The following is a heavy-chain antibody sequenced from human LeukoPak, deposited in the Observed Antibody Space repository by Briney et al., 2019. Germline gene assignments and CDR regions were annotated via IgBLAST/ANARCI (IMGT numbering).Heavy chain of an antibody. J-gene: IGHJ5*02. V-gene: IGHV3-23*01. CDR2: IGGSGGRT. CDR3: AKRGVLIRVILVGFHKEAYYCHP. Sequence: GGSLRLSCGVSGITLSTYGMSWVRQAPGKGLEWVAGIGGSGGRTNYAGSVKGRFTISGDNPKNTLYRRMNSLRAEDAAVYFCAKRGVLIRVILVGFHKEAYYCHPWGEGPLVIVSS. D-gene: IGHD1-26*01. CDR1: GITLSTYG.